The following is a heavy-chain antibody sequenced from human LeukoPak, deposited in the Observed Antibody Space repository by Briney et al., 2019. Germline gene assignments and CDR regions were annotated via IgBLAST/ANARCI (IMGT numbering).Heavy chain of an antibody. CDR1: GYTFTSYG. CDR3: ARDGRFGELLWTQNSLDGWFDP. CDR2: ISTYNDNT. Sequence: ASVKVSCKASGYTFTSYGISWVRQAPGQGLEWMGWISTYNDNTNYAHKFQGRVTMTTDTSTSTAYMELRSLRSDDTAVYYCARDGRFGELLWTQNSLDGWFDPWGQGTLVTVSS. D-gene: IGHD3-10*01. J-gene: IGHJ5*02. V-gene: IGHV1-18*01.